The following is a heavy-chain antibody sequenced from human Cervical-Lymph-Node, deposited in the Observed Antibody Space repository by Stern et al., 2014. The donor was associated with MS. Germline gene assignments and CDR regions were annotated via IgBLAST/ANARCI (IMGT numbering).Heavy chain of an antibody. V-gene: IGHV3-49*03. J-gene: IGHJ4*02. CDR3: SREAGATEEYYFDY. CDR1: GFTFGDYA. Sequence: EVQLEESGGGLVQPGRSLRLSCTASGFTFGDYAMSWFRQAPGKGLEWVGFIWSKRYGGTTEYAASVRGRFTISRDDSKSIAYLQMNSLKTEDTALYYCSREAGATEEYYFDYWGQGALVTVSS. D-gene: IGHD1-26*01. CDR2: IWSKRYGGTT.